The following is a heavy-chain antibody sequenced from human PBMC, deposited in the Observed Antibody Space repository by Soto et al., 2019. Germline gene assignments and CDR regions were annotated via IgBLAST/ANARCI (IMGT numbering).Heavy chain of an antibody. Sequence: ASVKVSCKASGYTFTTYDISWVRQATGQGLEWMGWMNPYSGNTGYAQKFQGRVTVTRNTSISTVYMELSGLRPYDTAVYYCARRKERSGPHYFDYWGQGSQVTVSS. D-gene: IGHD6-25*01. CDR3: ARRKERSGPHYFDY. CDR1: GYTFTTYD. V-gene: IGHV1-8*01. J-gene: IGHJ4*02. CDR2: MNPYSGNT.